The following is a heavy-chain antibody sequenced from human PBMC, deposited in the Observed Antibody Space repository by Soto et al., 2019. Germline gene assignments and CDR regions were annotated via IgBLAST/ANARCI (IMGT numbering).Heavy chain of an antibody. D-gene: IGHD3-3*01. CDR1: GFTVSSNY. Sequence: GGSLRLSCAASGFTVSSNYMRWVRQAPGKGLEWVSVIYSGGSTYYADSVKGRFTISRDNSKNTLYLQMNSLRAEDTAVYYCARTYYDFWSGYYTYYFDYWGHGTLVTVSS. J-gene: IGHJ4*01. CDR2: IYSGGST. CDR3: ARTYYDFWSGYYTYYFDY. V-gene: IGHV3-66*01.